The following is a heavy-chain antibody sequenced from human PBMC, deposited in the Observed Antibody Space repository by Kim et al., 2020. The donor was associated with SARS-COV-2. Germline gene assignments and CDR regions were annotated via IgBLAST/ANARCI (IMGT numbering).Heavy chain of an antibody. V-gene: IGHV3-30*04. J-gene: IGHJ3*02. CDR2: ISYDGSNK. CDR3: ARVMGTWEAFDI. CDR1: GFTFSSYA. D-gene: IGHD7-27*01. Sequence: GGSLRLSCAASGFTFSSYAMHWVRQAPGKGLEWVAVISYDGSNKYYADSVKGRFTISRDNSKNTLYLQMNSLRAEDTAVYYCARVMGTWEAFDIWGQGTMVTVSS.